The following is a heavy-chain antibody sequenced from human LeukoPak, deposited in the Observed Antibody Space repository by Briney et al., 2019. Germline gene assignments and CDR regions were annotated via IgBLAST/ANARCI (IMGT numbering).Heavy chain of an antibody. J-gene: IGHJ4*02. CDR3: ATKVDRLMVDDY. CDR1: GFTFSSHG. CDR2: ISYDASNK. D-gene: IGHD3-10*01. V-gene: IGHV3-30*03. Sequence: GGSLRLSCEASGFTFSSHGMHWVRQAPGKGLEWVAVISYDASNKFYADSVMGRFTISRDNSKNTLYLQMNSLRTEDTSVYYWATKVDRLMVDDYWGQGTLVTVSP.